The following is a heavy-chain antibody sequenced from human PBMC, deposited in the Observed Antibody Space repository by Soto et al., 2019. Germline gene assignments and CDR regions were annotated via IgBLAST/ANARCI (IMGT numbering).Heavy chain of an antibody. CDR2: ISSSSSYI. Sequence: GESLKISCAASGFTFSSYSMNWVRQAPGKGLEWVSSISSSSSYIYYADSVKGRFTISRDNAKNSLYLQMNSLRAEDTAVYYCAKETRLGPGSSSWGFDYWGQGTLVTVSS. CDR3: AKETRLGPGSSSWGFDY. V-gene: IGHV3-21*01. CDR1: GFTFSSYS. J-gene: IGHJ4*02. D-gene: IGHD6-6*01.